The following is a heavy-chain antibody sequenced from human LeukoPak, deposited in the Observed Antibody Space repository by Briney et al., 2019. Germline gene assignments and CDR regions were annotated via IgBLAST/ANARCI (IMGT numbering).Heavy chain of an antibody. V-gene: IGHV1-24*01. J-gene: IGHJ4*02. CDR1: GYTLTELS. CDR3: ATVGRFLGSEDY. D-gene: IGHD3-3*01. CDR2: FDPEDGET. Sequence: ASVKVSCKVSGYTLTELSMHWVRQAPGKGLEWMGGFDPEDGETIYAQKFQGRVTMTEDTSTDTAYMELSSLRSEDTAVYYCATVGRFLGSEDYWGQGTLVTVSS.